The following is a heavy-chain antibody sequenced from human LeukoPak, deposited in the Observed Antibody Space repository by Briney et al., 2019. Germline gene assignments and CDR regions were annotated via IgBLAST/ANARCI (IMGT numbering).Heavy chain of an antibody. CDR2: ISYDGSNK. CDR3: VRQATPHGHFDY. Sequence: GGSLRLSCAASGFTFSSYGMHWVRQAPGKGLEWVAVISYDGSNKYYADSVKGRFTISRDNSKNTLYLQMNSLRAEDTAVYYCVRQATPHGHFDYWGQGILVTVSS. J-gene: IGHJ4*02. D-gene: IGHD2-15*01. V-gene: IGHV3-30*03. CDR1: GFTFSSYG.